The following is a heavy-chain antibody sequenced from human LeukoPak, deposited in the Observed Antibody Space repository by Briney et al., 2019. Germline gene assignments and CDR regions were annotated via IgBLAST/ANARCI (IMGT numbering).Heavy chain of an antibody. D-gene: IGHD3-3*01. J-gene: IGHJ6*03. CDR2: MNPNSGNT. CDR3: ARANTIFGVVISYYYYYMDV. CDR1: GYTFTSYD. Sequence: GASVKVSCKASGYTFTSYDINWVRQATGQGLEWMGWMNPNSGNTGYAQKFQGRVTITRNTSISTAYMELSSLRSEDTAVYYCARANTIFGVVISYYYYYMDVWGKGTTVTVPS. V-gene: IGHV1-8*03.